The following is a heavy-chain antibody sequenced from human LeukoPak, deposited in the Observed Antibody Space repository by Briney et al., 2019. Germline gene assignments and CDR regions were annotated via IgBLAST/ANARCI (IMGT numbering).Heavy chain of an antibody. V-gene: IGHV3-30*04. D-gene: IGHD7-27*01. CDR3: AKDPELGILTNYFDY. CDR1: GFTFSSYA. CDR2: ISYDGSNK. Sequence: QPGRSLRLSCAASGFTFSSYAMHWVRQAPGKGLEWVAVISYDGSNKYYADSVKGRFTISRDNSKNTLYLQMNSLRAEDTAVYYCAKDPELGILTNYFDYWGQGTLVTVSS. J-gene: IGHJ4*02.